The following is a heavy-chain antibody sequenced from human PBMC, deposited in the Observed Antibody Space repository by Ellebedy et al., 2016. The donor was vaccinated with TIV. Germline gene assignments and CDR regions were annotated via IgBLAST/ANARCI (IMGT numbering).Heavy chain of an antibody. Sequence: SETLSLTCTVSGGSMSNNYWSWVRQAPGEGLEWIGYIHYTGTTNFDPSLKSRLTMSVDTSKNQFSLKVTSVTAADTAVYYCARLAMLARLQNYGYHSMDVWGQGTTGIVSS. V-gene: IGHV4-59*08. J-gene: IGHJ6*02. CDR2: IHYTGTT. CDR1: GGSMSNNY. CDR3: ARLAMLARLQNYGYHSMDV. D-gene: IGHD3-10*01.